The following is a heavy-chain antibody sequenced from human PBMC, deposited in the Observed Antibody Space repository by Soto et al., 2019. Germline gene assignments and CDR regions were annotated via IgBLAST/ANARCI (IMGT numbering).Heavy chain of an antibody. CDR1: GGSINSGGYY. J-gene: IGHJ4*01. V-gene: IGHV4-31*03. D-gene: IGHD2-15*01. CDR2: IHYRGKT. CDR3: ARCRDAFGFDS. Sequence: PSETLSLTCNVSGGSINSGGYYWGWIRQHPGKGLEWIGYIHYRGKTSYNPSLESRGSISLDKSGKHFSLKLTSVTVADTAVYYCARCRDAFGFDSWGHGTLVTVS.